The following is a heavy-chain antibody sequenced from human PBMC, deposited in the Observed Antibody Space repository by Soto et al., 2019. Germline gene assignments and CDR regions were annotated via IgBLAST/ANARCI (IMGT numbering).Heavy chain of an antibody. CDR3: LGVQLRLRYFDL. CDR1: GFTFDDYA. V-gene: IGHV3-9*01. J-gene: IGHJ2*01. Sequence: EVQLVESGGGLVQPGRSLRLSCAASGFTFDDYAMHWVRQAPGKGLEWVSGISWNSGSIGYADSVKGRFTISRDNAKNSLYLQMNSLRAEDTALYYCLGVQLRLRYFDLWGRGTLFTVSS. CDR2: ISWNSGSI. D-gene: IGHD5-18*01.